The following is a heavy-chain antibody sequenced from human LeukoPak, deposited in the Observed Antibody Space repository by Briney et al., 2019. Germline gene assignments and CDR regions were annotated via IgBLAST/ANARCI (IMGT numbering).Heavy chain of an antibody. V-gene: IGHV1-2*02. Sequence: ASVKVSRKASGYTFTAYYIYWVRQAPGQGLEWMGWINPNSGGTKYAQKFQDRVTMTRDTSISTAYMELSRLRSDDTAVYYCTRLLYSSGWYPSGYWGQGTLVSVSS. CDR1: GYTFTAYY. CDR2: INPNSGGT. D-gene: IGHD6-19*01. J-gene: IGHJ4*02. CDR3: TRLLYSSGWYPSGY.